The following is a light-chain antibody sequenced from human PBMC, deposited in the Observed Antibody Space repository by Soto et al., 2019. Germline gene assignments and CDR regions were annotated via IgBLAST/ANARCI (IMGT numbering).Light chain of an antibody. CDR2: AAS. CDR1: QGISNY. J-gene: IGKJ1*01. Sequence: DIQMTQSPSSLSASVGDRVTITCRACQGISNYLAWYQQKPGTVPKLLISAASTLQTGVPSRFSAGGSGTDFTLTISSLQPEDVATDYYQKYNSAPWTFGQGTKVDIK. V-gene: IGKV1-27*01. CDR3: QKYNSAPWT.